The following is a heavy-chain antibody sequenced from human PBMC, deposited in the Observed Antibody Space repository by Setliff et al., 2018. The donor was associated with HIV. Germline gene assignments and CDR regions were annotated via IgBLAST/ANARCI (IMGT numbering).Heavy chain of an antibody. V-gene: IGHV4-39*07. J-gene: IGHJ4*02. CDR1: GGSISSSSYY. CDR3: ARDGYSSSWYVISGSFDY. Sequence: PSETLSLTCIVSGGSISSSSYYWGWIRQPPGKGLEWIGTGYYSGSTYYNPSLKSRVTISVDTSENQFSLKLSSVTAADTAVYYCARDGYSSSWYVISGSFDYWGQGILVTVSS. CDR2: GYYSGST. D-gene: IGHD6-13*01.